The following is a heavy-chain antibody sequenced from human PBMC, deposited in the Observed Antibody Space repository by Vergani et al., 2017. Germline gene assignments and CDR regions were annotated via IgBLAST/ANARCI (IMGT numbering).Heavy chain of an antibody. V-gene: IGHV7-4-1*02. D-gene: IGHD6-19*01. CDR3: ARGRQWRLTEYLYGMDV. CDR1: GYTFTNYP. Sequence: QVQLLQSVSEWKKPGASVRISCEASGYTFTNYPLIWVRQASGQGLEFMGWINTNSGNPTYAPGFTGRFVFSLDTSVSTAYLQISGLKAEDSAVYYCARGRQWRLTEYLYGMDVWGQGTTVTVSS. J-gene: IGHJ6*02. CDR2: INTNSGNP.